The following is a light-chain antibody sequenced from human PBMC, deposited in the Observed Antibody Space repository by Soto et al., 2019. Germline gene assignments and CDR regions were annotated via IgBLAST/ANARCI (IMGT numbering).Light chain of an antibody. CDR3: NSYTSGTTLV. CDR1: SSDVGGYNY. V-gene: IGLV2-14*03. CDR2: DVS. Sequence: QSALTQPASVSGSPGQSITISCTGTSSDVGGYNYVSWYQQHPGKAPTLMIYDVSNRPSGVSNRFSGSKSGNTASLTISGLQAEDETDYYCNSYTSGTTLVFGTGTKLTVL. J-gene: IGLJ1*01.